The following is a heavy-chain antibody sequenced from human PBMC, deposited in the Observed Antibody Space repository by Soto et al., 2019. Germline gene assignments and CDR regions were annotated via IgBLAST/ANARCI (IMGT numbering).Heavy chain of an antibody. Sequence: GGSLRLSCAASGFTFSSYGMHWVRQAPGKGLEWVAVISYDGSNKYYADSVKGRFTISRDNSKNTLYLQMNSLRAEDTAVYYCAKDSEQGATVAMDYWGQGTLVTVSS. CDR2: ISYDGSNK. CDR1: GFTFSSYG. V-gene: IGHV3-30*18. CDR3: AKDSEQGATVAMDY. J-gene: IGHJ4*02. D-gene: IGHD1-26*01.